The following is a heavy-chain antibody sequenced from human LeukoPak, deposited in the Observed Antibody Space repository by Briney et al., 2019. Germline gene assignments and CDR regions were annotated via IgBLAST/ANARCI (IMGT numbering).Heavy chain of an antibody. J-gene: IGHJ1*01. D-gene: IGHD2-21*02. Sequence: GGSLRLSCAASGFTFSNYAMHWVRQAPGKGLEWVAVISYDGSNKYYADSVKGRFTISRDNSKNTLYLQMNSLRAEDTAVYYCARPPPYCGGDCYFILQHWGQGTLVTVSS. CDR1: GFTFSNYA. CDR2: ISYDGSNK. CDR3: ARPPPYCGGDCYFILQH. V-gene: IGHV3-30-3*01.